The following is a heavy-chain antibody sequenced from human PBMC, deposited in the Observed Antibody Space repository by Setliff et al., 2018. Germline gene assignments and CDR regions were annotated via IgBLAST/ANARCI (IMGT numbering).Heavy chain of an antibody. V-gene: IGHV4-39*07. J-gene: IGHJ4*02. CDR1: GGSISSSSYY. CDR3: ARRETYYNFWSGYYAY. D-gene: IGHD3-3*01. CDR2: IYRNGNT. Sequence: KTSETLSLTCTVSGGSISSSSYYWGWIRQPPGKGLEWIGSIYRNGNTYYNPSLKSRATISVDTSKNQFSLKLSSVTAADTAVYYCARRETYYNFWSGYYAYWGRGTLVTVSS.